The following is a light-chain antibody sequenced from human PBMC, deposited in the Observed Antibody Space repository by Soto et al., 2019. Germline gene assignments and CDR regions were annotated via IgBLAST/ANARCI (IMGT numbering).Light chain of an antibody. J-gene: IGKJ5*01. CDR1: QSVSSNY. Sequence: DIVLTQSPGTLSLSPGERATLSCRASQSVSSNYLAWYQQKPGQAPRLPIHGASTRATGVPDRFSGSGSGTDFTLTISRLEPEDFAVYYCQQRSNWPITFGQGTRLEIK. CDR3: QQRSNWPIT. V-gene: IGKV3D-20*02. CDR2: GAS.